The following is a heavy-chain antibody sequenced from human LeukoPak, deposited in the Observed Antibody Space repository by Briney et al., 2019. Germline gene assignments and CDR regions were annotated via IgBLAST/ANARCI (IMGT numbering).Heavy chain of an antibody. J-gene: IGHJ4*02. Sequence: GGSLTLSCAASGCTFSSYWMSWVRQAPGKGGVGVANIKQDGSEKYYVDSVKGRFTISRDNAKNSLYLQMNSLRAEDTAVYYCARDDTYILTGYDYWGQGTLVTVSS. V-gene: IGHV3-7*03. D-gene: IGHD3-9*01. CDR3: ARDDTYILTGYDY. CDR2: IKQDGSEK. CDR1: GCTFSSYW.